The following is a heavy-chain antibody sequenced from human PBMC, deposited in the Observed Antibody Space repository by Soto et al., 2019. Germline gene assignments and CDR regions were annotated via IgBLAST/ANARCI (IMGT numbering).Heavy chain of an antibody. CDR3: ARERATGLGGWFDP. CDR2: IYYSGST. D-gene: IGHD5-12*01. CDR1: GGSISSGDYY. V-gene: IGHV4-30-4*01. J-gene: IGHJ5*02. Sequence: QVQLQESGPGLVKPSQTLSLTCTVSGGSISSGDYYWRWIRQPPGKGLEWIGYIYYSGSTYYNPYRKSRVTRSVDTSKNQFALKLSSVTAADTAVYYCARERATGLGGWFDPWGQGTLVTVSS.